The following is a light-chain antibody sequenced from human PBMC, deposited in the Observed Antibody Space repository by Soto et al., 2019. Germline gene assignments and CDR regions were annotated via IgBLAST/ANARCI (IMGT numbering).Light chain of an antibody. V-gene: IGLV2-14*03. CDR2: DVT. CDR3: SSYTSTSTFWV. CDR1: SSDIGGYNY. J-gene: IGLJ3*02. Sequence: QSVLTQPASVSGSPGQSITISCTGTSSDIGGYNYVSWYQHHPGKAPKLMIYDVTNRPSGVSNRFSGSKSGNTASLTISGLQAEDEADYYCSSYTSTSTFWVFGGGTKLTVL.